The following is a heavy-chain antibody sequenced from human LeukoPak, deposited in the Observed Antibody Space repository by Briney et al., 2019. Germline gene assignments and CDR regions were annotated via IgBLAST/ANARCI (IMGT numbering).Heavy chain of an antibody. J-gene: IGHJ4*02. V-gene: IGHV3-48*03. D-gene: IGHD3-22*01. CDR2: ISSRGSTI. CDR1: GFTFSSYS. CDR3: ARELYDSSGYRHPALDY. Sequence: GGSLRLSCAASGFTFSSYSMSWVRQAPGKGLEWVSYISSRGSTIYYADSVKGRFTISRDNVKNSLYLHMNSLRAEDTAVYYCARELYDSSGYRHPALDYWGQGTLVTVSS.